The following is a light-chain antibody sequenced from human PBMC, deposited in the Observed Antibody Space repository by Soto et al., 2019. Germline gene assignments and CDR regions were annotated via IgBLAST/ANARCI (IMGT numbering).Light chain of an antibody. CDR3: TSYTSSNTVV. V-gene: IGLV2-14*01. CDR1: SSDVGGYNY. J-gene: IGLJ2*01. CDR2: EVS. Sequence: QSALTQPASVSGSPGQSITISCTRTSSDVGGYNYVSWYQHHPGKAPKLMIYEVSNRPSGVSNRFSGSKSGNTASLTISRLQAEDEADYYCTSYTSSNTVVFGGGTKLTVL.